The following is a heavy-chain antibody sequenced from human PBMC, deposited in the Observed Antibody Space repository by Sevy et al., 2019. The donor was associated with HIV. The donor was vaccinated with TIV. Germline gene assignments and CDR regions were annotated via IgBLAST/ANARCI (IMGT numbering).Heavy chain of an antibody. V-gene: IGHV3-9*01. CDR2: ISWNSGSI. CDR3: AKDIRIAAAGRGFVDYYYGMDV. Sequence: GGSLRLSCAASGFTFDDYAMHWVRQAPGKGLEWVSGISWNSGSIGYADSVKGRFTISRDKAKNSLYLQMNSLRAEDTALYYCAKDIRIAAAGRGFVDYYYGMDVWGQGTTVTVSS. CDR1: GFTFDDYA. D-gene: IGHD6-13*01. J-gene: IGHJ6*02.